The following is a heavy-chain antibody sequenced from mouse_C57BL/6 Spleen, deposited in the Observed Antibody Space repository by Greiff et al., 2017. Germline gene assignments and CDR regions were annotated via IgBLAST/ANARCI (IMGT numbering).Heavy chain of an antibody. CDR3: ARDKYYGSSYWYFDV. V-gene: IGHV5-4*01. D-gene: IGHD1-1*01. J-gene: IGHJ1*03. CDR1: GFTFSSYA. Sequence: EVKLVESGGGLVKPGGSLKLSCAASGFTFSSYAMSWVRQTPEKRLEWVATISDGGSYTYYPDNVKGRFTISRDNAKNNLYLQMSHLTSEDTAMYYCARDKYYGSSYWYFDVWGTGTTVTVSS. CDR2: ISDGGSYT.